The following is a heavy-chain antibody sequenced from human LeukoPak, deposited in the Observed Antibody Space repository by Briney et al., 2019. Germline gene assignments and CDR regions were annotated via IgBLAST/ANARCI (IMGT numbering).Heavy chain of an antibody. Sequence: GGSLRLSCAGSEFTFSTYAMNWVRQAPGKGLEWVSVIYSGGSTYYADSVKGRFTISRDNSKNTLYLQMNSLRAEDTAVYYCARVWLNYYFDYWGQGTLVTVSS. CDR1: EFTFSTYA. CDR3: ARVWLNYYFDY. CDR2: IYSGGST. J-gene: IGHJ4*02. V-gene: IGHV3-66*01. D-gene: IGHD5-12*01.